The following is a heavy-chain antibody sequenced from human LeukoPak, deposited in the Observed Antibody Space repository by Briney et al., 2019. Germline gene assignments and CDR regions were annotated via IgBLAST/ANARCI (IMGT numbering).Heavy chain of an antibody. Sequence: PSETLSLTCTVFGGSISSSSYYWGWIRQPPGKGLEWIGSIYYSGSTYYNPSLKSRVTISVDTSKNQFSLKLSSVTAADTAVYYCARRAFLCSGGSCYGRFFDYWGQGTLVTVSS. V-gene: IGHV4-39*01. J-gene: IGHJ4*02. CDR2: IYYSGST. CDR3: ARRAFLCSGGSCYGRFFDY. D-gene: IGHD2-15*01. CDR1: GGSISSSSYY.